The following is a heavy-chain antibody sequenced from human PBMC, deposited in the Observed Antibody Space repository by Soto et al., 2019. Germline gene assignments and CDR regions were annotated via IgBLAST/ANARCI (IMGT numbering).Heavy chain of an antibody. V-gene: IGHV4-39*01. J-gene: IGHJ2*01. Sequence: SETLSLTCTVSGGSISSRSYYWGWIRQPPEKGLEWIGSIYYTGSTYYSPSLKSRVTISVDTSKNQFSLNLSSVTAADTAVYYCARRPSGSYHQIGYFDLWGRGTLVTVSS. CDR2: IYYTGST. CDR1: GGSISSRSYY. CDR3: ARRPSGSYHQIGYFDL. D-gene: IGHD3-10*01.